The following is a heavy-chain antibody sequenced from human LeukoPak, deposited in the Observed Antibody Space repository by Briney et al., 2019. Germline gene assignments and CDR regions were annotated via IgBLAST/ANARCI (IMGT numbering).Heavy chain of an antibody. V-gene: IGHV4-34*01. D-gene: IGHD2-8*01. CDR1: GGSFGGYY. J-gene: IGHJ6*02. CDR3: ARAVLMVYAGSYYYYGMDV. CDR2: INHSGST. Sequence: SETLSLTCAVYGGSFGGYYWSWIRQPPGKGLEWIGEINHSGSTNYNPSLKSRVTISVDTSKNQFSLKLSSVTAADTAVYYCARAVLMVYAGSYYYYGMDVWGQGTTVTVSS.